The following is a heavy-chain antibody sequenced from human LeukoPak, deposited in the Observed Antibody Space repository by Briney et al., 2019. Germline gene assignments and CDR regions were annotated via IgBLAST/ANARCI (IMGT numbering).Heavy chain of an antibody. CDR2: INDIGTT. J-gene: IGHJ6*03. CDR1: GGSFSGYY. Sequence: PWETLSLTCAVYGGSFSGYYWSWIRQPPGKGLEWIGEINDIGTTNYNPSLRSRVTISVDTSKNQFSLSLTSATAADTAVYFCARLGSVGYYNYQYMDIWGNGTTVTVSS. V-gene: IGHV4-34*01. CDR3: ARLGSVGYYNYQYMDI. D-gene: IGHD3-10*01.